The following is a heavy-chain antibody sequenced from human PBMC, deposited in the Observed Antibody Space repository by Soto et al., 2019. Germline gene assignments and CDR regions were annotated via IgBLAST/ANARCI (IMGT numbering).Heavy chain of an antibody. J-gene: IGHJ6*02. D-gene: IGHD3-22*01. V-gene: IGHV4-34*01. Sequence: PSETLSLTCAVYGGSFSGYYWSWIRQPPGKGLEWIGEINHSGSTNYNPSLKSRVTISVDTSKNQFSLKLSSVTAADTAVYYCARYSPYYYDSSGYYYYYYGMDVWGQGTTVTVSS. CDR1: GGSFSGYY. CDR2: INHSGST. CDR3: ARYSPYYYDSSGYYYYYYGMDV.